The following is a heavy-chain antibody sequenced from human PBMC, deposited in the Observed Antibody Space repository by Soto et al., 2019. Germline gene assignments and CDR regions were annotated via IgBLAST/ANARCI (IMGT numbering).Heavy chain of an antibody. V-gene: IGHV1-18*04. CDR2: ISNYNGNT. Sequence: QVQLVQSGAEVKRPGASVKVSCKASGYTFTSYAFSWVRQAHGQGLEWMGWISNYNGNTNYAQKLQGRANMTTDTSTSTADMELRSLRSDDTAVYCCARAEGTTSECNYWGQGTLVTVSS. CDR3: ARAEGTTSECNY. CDR1: GYTFTSYA. J-gene: IGHJ4*02. D-gene: IGHD4-17*01.